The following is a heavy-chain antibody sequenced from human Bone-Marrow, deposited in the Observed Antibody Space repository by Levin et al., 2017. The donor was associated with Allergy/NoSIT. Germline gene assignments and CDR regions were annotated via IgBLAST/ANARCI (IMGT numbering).Heavy chain of an antibody. CDR1: GFSLSTTGVG. J-gene: IGHJ4*02. Sequence: QTLSLTCTFSGFSLSTTGVGVGWIRQPPGKALEWLALIYWDDDKRYSPSLKSRLTITKDTSKNQVVLTMTNMDPVDTATYYCAHFDYYDGSGYHRHFDYWGQGTLVTVSS. CDR2: IYWDDDK. D-gene: IGHD3-22*01. CDR3: AHFDYYDGSGYHRHFDY. V-gene: IGHV2-5*02.